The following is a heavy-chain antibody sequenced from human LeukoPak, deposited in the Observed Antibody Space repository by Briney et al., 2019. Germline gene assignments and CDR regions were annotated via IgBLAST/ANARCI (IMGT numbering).Heavy chain of an antibody. V-gene: IGHV4-59*01. CDR3: ARVRTAYYYYMDV. J-gene: IGHJ6*03. CDR1: GGSISSYY. D-gene: IGHD2-8*02. Sequence: PAETLSLTCTVSGGSISSYYWSWIRQLPGKGLEWIGYIYYSGSTNYNPSLKSRVTISVDTSKNQFSLKLSSVTAADTAVYYCARVRTAYYYYMDVWGKGTTVTISS. CDR2: IYYSGST.